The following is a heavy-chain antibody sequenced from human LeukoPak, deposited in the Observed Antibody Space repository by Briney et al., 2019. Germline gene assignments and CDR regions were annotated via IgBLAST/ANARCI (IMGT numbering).Heavy chain of an antibody. CDR3: ARERERGYSGYVFDY. J-gene: IGHJ4*02. D-gene: IGHD5-12*01. Sequence: SVKVSCKASGGTFSSYAISWVRQAPGQGLEWMGGIIPIFGTANYAQKFQGRVTITADESTSTAYMELSSLRSEDTAVYYCARERERGYSGYVFDYWGQGTPVTVSS. V-gene: IGHV1-69*01. CDR1: GGTFSSYA. CDR2: IIPIFGTA.